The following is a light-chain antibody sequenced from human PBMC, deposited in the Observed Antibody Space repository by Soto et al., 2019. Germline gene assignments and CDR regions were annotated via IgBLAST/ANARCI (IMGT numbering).Light chain of an antibody. J-gene: IGLJ7*01. CDR2: VNSGVSH. CDR1: SGHSNYA. Sequence: QPVLTQSPSASASLGASVKLTCTLSSGHSNYAIAWHQQQPEKGPRYLMKVNSGVSHIKGDGIPDRFSGSSSGAERYLFISSLQSEDEADYYCQTWGTGSAIVVFGGGTQLTVL. CDR3: QTWGTGSAIVV. V-gene: IGLV4-69*01.